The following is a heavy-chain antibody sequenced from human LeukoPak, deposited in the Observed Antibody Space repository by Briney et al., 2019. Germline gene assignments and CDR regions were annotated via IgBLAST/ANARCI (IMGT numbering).Heavy chain of an antibody. CDR3: ATSRWYFDV. J-gene: IGHJ2*01. Sequence: SETLSLTCTVSGGSITNFYWSWIRQSPGKGLEWIGYTYYNGDTNYNPSLWSRVTISVDASKNEFYLRLTSVTAADTAVYYRATSRWYFDVWGRGTLVTVPS. CDR2: TYYNGDT. CDR1: GGSITNFY. V-gene: IGHV4-59*08.